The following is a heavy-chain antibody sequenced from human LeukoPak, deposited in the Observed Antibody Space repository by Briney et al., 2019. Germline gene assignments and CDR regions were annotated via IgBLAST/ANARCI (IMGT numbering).Heavy chain of an antibody. D-gene: IGHD2-8*01. J-gene: IGHJ4*02. CDR2: INPNSGGT. CDR3: ARDRRHHPRVEWSTHPIDY. Sequence: ASVKVFCKASGYTFTRYYMHWVRQAPGQGLEWMGRINPNSGGTNYAQKFQGRVTMTRDTSISTAYMELSRLRSDDTAVYYCARDRRHHPRVEWSTHPIDYWGEGTMVTVSS. CDR1: GYTFTRYY. V-gene: IGHV1-2*06.